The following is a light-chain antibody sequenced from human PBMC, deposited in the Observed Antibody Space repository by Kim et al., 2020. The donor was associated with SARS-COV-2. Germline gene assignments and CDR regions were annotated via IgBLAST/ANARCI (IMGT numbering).Light chain of an antibody. CDR1: QAISNY. CDR2: AAS. CDR3: QQYDSYPLT. V-gene: IGKV1-16*02. Sequence: ASVGYRVHTTCRASQAISNYLAWFQPKPGKAPKPLIYAASSLQSGVPSKFSGSGSGTDFTLTISSLQPEDFATYYCQQYDSYPLTFGQGTKVDIK. J-gene: IGKJ1*01.